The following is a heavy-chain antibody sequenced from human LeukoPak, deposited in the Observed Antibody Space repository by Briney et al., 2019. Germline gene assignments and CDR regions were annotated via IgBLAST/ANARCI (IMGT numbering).Heavy chain of an antibody. CDR1: GFTFSSYG. V-gene: IGHV3-21*01. Sequence: GGSLRLSCAASGFTFSSYGMHWVRQAPGKGLEWVSSISSSSSYIYYADSVKGRFTISRDNAKNSLYLQMNSLRAEDTAVYYCASAVGAKGTFDYWGQGTLVTVSS. J-gene: IGHJ4*02. D-gene: IGHD1-26*01. CDR2: ISSSSSYI. CDR3: ASAVGAKGTFDY.